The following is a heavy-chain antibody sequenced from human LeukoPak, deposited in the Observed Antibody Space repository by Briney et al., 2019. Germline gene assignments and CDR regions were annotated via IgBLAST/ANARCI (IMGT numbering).Heavy chain of an antibody. CDR3: ARETSTGTFDY. J-gene: IGHJ4*02. CDR2: MNPNSGNT. Sequence: ASVKVSCKASGYTFTSYDINWVRQATGQGPEWMGWMNPNSGNTGYAQKFQGRVTITRNTSISTAYMELSSLRSEDTAVYYCARETSTGTFDYWGQGTLVAVSS. D-gene: IGHD4-17*01. CDR1: GYTFTSYD. V-gene: IGHV1-8*03.